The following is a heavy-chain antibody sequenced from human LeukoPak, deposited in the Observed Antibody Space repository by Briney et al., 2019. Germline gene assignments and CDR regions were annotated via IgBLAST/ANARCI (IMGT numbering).Heavy chain of an antibody. J-gene: IGHJ2*01. V-gene: IGHV4-34*01. CDR2: ISHSGST. Sequence: TETLSLTCAVSGGSFSGYYWSWIRQPPGKGLEWIGEISHSGSTNYSPSLKSRVTISVDTSKNQFSLNLSSVTAADTAVYYCARALVRATMVWYFDLWGRGTLVTVSS. CDR1: GGSFSGYY. CDR3: ARALVRATMVWYFDL. D-gene: IGHD5-12*01.